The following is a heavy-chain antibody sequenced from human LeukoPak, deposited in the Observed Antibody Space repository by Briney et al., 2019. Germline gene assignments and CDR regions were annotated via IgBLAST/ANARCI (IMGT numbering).Heavy chain of an antibody. CDR1: GFIFSSYS. D-gene: IGHD3-10*01. Sequence: GGSLRLSCAASGFIFSSYSMNWVRQAPGKGLEWVSYISSSSSTIYYADSVKGRFTISRDNAKNSLYLQMNSLRAEDTAVYYCAKGSPGSPPHFDYWGQGSLVTVSS. V-gene: IGHV3-48*01. CDR3: AKGSPGSPPHFDY. J-gene: IGHJ4*02. CDR2: ISSSSSTI.